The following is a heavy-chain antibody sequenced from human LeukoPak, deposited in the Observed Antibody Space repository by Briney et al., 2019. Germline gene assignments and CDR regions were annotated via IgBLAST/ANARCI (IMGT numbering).Heavy chain of an antibody. D-gene: IGHD3-16*01. V-gene: IGHV3-48*01. CDR3: ARDMPFGVY. CDR2: ISSSSSII. Sequence: PGGSLRLSCAASGFTFSSYNMNWVRQAPGKGLEWVSYISSSSSIIYYADSVKGRFTISRDNGKSSLYLQMNSLRAEDTAVYYCARDMPFGVYWGQGTLVTVSS. J-gene: IGHJ4*02. CDR1: GFTFSSYN.